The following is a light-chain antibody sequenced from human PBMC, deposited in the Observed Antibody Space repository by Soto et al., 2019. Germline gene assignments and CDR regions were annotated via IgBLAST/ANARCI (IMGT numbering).Light chain of an antibody. Sequence: EIVLTQSPGTLSLSPGERATLSCRASQSVSISYLCWYQQKPGQAPRLLVYGASSRATCIPDRFGGSGSGTDFTLTISRLEPEDFAVYYCQQRSNWLTFGGGTKVDIK. J-gene: IGKJ4*01. CDR1: QSVSISY. CDR2: GAS. V-gene: IGKV3D-20*02. CDR3: QQRSNWLT.